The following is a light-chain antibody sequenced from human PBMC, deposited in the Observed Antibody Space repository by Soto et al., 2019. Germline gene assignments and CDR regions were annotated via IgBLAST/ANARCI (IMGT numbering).Light chain of an antibody. V-gene: IGKV3-11*01. CDR3: QQYGSSGT. Sequence: EIVLTQSPDTLSLSPGERATLSCRASQSVSNYLAWYQQKPGQAPRLLLYDASNRATGIPAKFSGSGSGTDFTLTISSLEPEDFAVYYCQQYGSSGTFGQGTKVDI. J-gene: IGKJ1*01. CDR2: DAS. CDR1: QSVSNY.